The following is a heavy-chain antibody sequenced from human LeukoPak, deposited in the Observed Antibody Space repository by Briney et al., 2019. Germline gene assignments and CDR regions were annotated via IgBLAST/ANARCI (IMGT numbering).Heavy chain of an antibody. J-gene: IGHJ4*02. D-gene: IGHD6-19*01. CDR2: INPNSGGT. CDR3: ARVPRGSSDQPLDY. Sequence: ASVKVSCKASGYTFTGYYMHWVRQAPGQGLEWMGWINPNSGGTNYARKFQGWVTMTRDTSISTAYMELSRLRSDDTAVYYCARVPRGSSDQPLDYWGQGTLVTVSS. CDR1: GYTFTGYY. V-gene: IGHV1-2*04.